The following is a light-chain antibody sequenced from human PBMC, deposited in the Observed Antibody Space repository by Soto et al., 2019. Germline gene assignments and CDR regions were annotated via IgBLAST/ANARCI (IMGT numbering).Light chain of an antibody. CDR1: QAVPNN. J-gene: IGKJ4*01. CDR2: EEA. Sequence: DIHLTQSPSFLSASVGDRVTITCRPSQAVPNNMAWYQQKPGQPPKLLIYEEATLPSGVPPRFSGRKSGTQFTLTIDSLQPEDFATYYCQQVKTYPRTFGGGTKVEIK. V-gene: IGKV1-9*01. CDR3: QQVKTYPRT.